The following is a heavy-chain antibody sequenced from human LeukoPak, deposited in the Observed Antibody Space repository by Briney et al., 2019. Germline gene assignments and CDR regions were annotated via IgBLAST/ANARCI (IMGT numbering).Heavy chain of an antibody. CDR1: GFTFDVYS. CDR2: IRWNSDNV. V-gene: IGHV3-9*01. J-gene: IGHJ6*01. Sequence: GRSLRLSCAASGFTFDVYSMRWVRQAAGKCLEWVSDIRWNSDNVGYADSVKCRFTISRDNAENFLYLEMNSLRAEDTALYYCAKAAGTYYYYAMDVWGQGTTVTVSS. CDR3: AKAAGTYYYYAMDV.